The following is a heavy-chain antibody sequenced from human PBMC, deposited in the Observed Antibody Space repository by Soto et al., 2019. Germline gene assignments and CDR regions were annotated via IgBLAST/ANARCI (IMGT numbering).Heavy chain of an antibody. J-gene: IGHJ2*01. CDR2: INHSGST. Sequence: QVQLQQWGAGLLKPSETLSLTCAVYGGSFSGYYWSWIRQPPGKGLEWIGEINHSGSTNYNPSLKSRVTISVDTSKNQFSLKLSSVTAADTAVYYCARGFGRSKEWLRQGLWGRGTLVTVSS. CDR1: GGSFSGYY. V-gene: IGHV4-34*01. CDR3: ARGFGRSKEWLRQGL. D-gene: IGHD5-12*01.